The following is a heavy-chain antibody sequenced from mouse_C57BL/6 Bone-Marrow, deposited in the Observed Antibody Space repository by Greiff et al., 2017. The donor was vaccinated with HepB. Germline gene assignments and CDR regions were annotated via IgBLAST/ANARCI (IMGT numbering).Heavy chain of an antibody. CDR3: ARGEGYAMDY. CDR1: GYSFTGYF. D-gene: IGHD2-13*01. V-gene: IGHV1-20*01. Sequence: EVKLLESGPELVKPGDSVKISCKASGYSFTGYFMNWVMQSHGKSLEWIGRINPYNGDTFYNQKFKGKATLTVDKSSSTAHMELRSLTSEDSAVYYCARGEGYAMDYWGQGTSVTVSS. J-gene: IGHJ4*01. CDR2: INPYNGDT.